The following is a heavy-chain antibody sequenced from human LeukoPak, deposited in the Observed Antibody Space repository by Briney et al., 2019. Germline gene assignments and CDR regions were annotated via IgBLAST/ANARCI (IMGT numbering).Heavy chain of an antibody. D-gene: IGHD5-18*01. CDR3: ARRVWRYSYGYGDFDY. CDR2: IYHSGST. J-gene: IGHJ4*02. CDR1: GGSMSSGSYS. Sequence: SETLSLTCTVSGGSMSSGSYSWSWIRQPPGKGLEWIGYIYHSGSTYYNPSLKSRVTISVHRSKKQFSLKLSSVTAADTAVYYCARRVWRYSYGYGDFDYWGQGTLVTVSS. V-gene: IGHV4-30-2*01.